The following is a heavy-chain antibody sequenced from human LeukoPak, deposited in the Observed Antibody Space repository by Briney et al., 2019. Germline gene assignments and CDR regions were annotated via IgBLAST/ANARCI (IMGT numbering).Heavy chain of an antibody. J-gene: IGHJ4*02. Sequence: GASVKVSCKASGGTFSSYAISWVRQAPGQGLEWMGRIIPILGIANYAQKFQGRVTITADKSTSTAYMELSSLRSEDTAVYYCASNSGSYWSGSDYWGQGTLVTVSS. CDR2: IIPILGIA. CDR1: GGTFSSYA. CDR3: ASNSGSYWSGSDY. V-gene: IGHV1-69*04. D-gene: IGHD1-26*01.